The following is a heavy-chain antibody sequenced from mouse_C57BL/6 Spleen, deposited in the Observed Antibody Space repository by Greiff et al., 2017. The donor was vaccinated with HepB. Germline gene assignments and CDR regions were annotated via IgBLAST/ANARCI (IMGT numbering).Heavy chain of an antibody. CDR2: ILPGSGST. CDR1: GYTFTGYW. CDR3: GKSSMVLRGYYFDY. J-gene: IGHJ2*01. Sequence: QVQLQQSGAELMKPGASVKLSCKATGYTFTGYWIEWVKQRPGHGLEWIGEILPGSGSTNYNEKFKGKATFTADTSSNTAYMQLSSLTTEDSAIYYCGKSSMVLRGYYFDYWGQGTTLTVSS. V-gene: IGHV1-9*01. D-gene: IGHD2-3*01.